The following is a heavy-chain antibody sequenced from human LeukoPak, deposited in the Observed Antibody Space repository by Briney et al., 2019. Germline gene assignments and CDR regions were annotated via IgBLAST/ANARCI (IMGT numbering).Heavy chain of an antibody. Sequence: SETLSLTCTVSGGSISSITYYWGWIRQPPGKGLEWVGHMYYRGNTFYNPSLKSRVTISVDTSKNQFSLKLSSVTAADTAVYYCAREVGYYYDSSGYYGWFDPWGQGTLVTVSS. J-gene: IGHJ5*02. CDR1: GGSISSITYY. D-gene: IGHD3-22*01. CDR3: AREVGYYYDSSGYYGWFDP. V-gene: IGHV4-39*07. CDR2: MYYRGNT.